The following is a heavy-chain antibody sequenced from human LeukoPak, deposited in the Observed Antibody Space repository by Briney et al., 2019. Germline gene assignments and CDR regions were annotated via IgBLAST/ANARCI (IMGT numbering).Heavy chain of an antibody. CDR2: IRYDGSNK. V-gene: IGHV3-30*02. Sequence: PGGSLRLSCAASGFTFSSYWMSWVRQAPGKGLERVAFIRYDGSNKYYADSVKGRFTISRDNSKNTLYLQMNSLRAEDTAVYYCAKDMAGNGVAFDIWGQGTMVTVSS. CDR3: AKDMAGNGVAFDI. CDR1: GFTFSSYW. D-gene: IGHD6-19*01. J-gene: IGHJ3*02.